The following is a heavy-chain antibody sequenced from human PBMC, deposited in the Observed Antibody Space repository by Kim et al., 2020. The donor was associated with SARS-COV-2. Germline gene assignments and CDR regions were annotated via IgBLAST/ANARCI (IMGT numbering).Heavy chain of an antibody. CDR3: ARELIGYWKMDV. CDR2: IYYSGST. D-gene: IGHD3-9*01. Sequence: SETLSLTCTVSGGSISTADYYWSWIRQHPGKGLEWIGYIYYSGSTYYNPSLKSRLTISVDTSKNQFSLKVSSVTAADTAVYYCARELIGYWKMDVWGKGT. CDR1: GGSISTADYY. V-gene: IGHV4-30-4*01. J-gene: IGHJ6*03.